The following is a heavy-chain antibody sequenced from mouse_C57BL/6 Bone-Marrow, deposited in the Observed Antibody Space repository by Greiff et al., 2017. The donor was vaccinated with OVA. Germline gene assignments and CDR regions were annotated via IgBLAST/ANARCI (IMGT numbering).Heavy chain of an antibody. J-gene: IGHJ3*01. CDR1: GYTFTSYG. Sequence: VKLQESGAELARPGASVKLSCKASGYTFTSYGISWVKQRTGQGLEWIGEIYPRSGNTYYNEKFKGKATLTADKSSSTAYMELRSLTSEDSAVYFCARDYYGSSYPYWGQGTLVTVSA. CDR3: ARDYYGSSYPY. V-gene: IGHV1-81*01. D-gene: IGHD1-1*01. CDR2: IYPRSGNT.